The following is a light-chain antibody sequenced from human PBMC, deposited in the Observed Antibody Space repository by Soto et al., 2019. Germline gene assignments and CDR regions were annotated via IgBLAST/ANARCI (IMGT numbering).Light chain of an antibody. V-gene: IGKV1-5*01. J-gene: IGKJ2*01. Sequence: DIQMTQSPSTLSASVGDRVTTTCRASQTISTWMAWYQQKPGEAPKLLIYDASTLKSGVPSRFSGSASGTEFTLTISSLQPDDFVTYYCQQYSSYPYTFGLGTKVEIK. CDR2: DAS. CDR1: QTISTW. CDR3: QQYSSYPYT.